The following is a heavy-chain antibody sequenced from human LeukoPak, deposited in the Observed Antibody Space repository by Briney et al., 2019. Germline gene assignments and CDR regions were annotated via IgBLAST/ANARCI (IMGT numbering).Heavy chain of an antibody. Sequence: SETLSLTCAVYGGSFSGYYWSWTRQPPGKGLEWIGEINHSGSTNYNPSLKSRVTISVDTSKNQFSLKLSSVTAADTAVYYCASQLVDTAMASDAFDIWGQGTMVTVSS. J-gene: IGHJ3*02. CDR2: INHSGST. CDR1: GGSFSGYY. V-gene: IGHV4-34*01. D-gene: IGHD5-18*01. CDR3: ASQLVDTAMASDAFDI.